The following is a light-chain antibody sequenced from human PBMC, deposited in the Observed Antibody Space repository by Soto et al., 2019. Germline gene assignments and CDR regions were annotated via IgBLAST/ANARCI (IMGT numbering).Light chain of an antibody. Sequence: DIQMTQSPSSLSASVGDRITITCRASQGISNSLAWYQQKPGKVPKLVIYAASTLKSGVPSRFSGSGSGTDFTLTISSLQPEDVATYYCQKYNNAPYTLGQGTKVDIK. CDR2: AAS. CDR1: QGISNS. CDR3: QKYNNAPYT. J-gene: IGKJ2*01. V-gene: IGKV1-27*01.